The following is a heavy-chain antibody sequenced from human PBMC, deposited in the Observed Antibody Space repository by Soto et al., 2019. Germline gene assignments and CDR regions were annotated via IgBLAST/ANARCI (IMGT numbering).Heavy chain of an antibody. D-gene: IGHD3-9*01. CDR2: INAGDGNT. CDR3: AREDVLRYFDWFPAIDY. Sequence: ASVKVSCKASGYTFTSSAVHWVRQAPGQRLEWMGWINAGDGNTKYSQKFQARVTITRDTSASTAYMELSSLRSEDTAVYYCAREDVLRYFDWFPAIDYWGQGTLVTVSS. V-gene: IGHV1-3*01. J-gene: IGHJ4*02. CDR1: GYTFTSSA.